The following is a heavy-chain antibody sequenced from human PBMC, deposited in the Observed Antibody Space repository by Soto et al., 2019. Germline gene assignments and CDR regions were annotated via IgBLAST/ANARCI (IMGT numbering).Heavy chain of an antibody. CDR2: ITWNSGSV. J-gene: IGHJ3*01. D-gene: IGHD5-12*01. V-gene: IGHV3-9*01. CDR1: GFTFDDYG. CDR3: GKDNRGYDNEAFSF. Sequence: EVQLVESGGGLVQPGRSLRLSCVASGFTFDDYGLHWVRQTPEKGLEWVSSITWNSGSVFYADSVKGRFTISRDNAKNSLYLQINRLRDDDTALYYCGKDNRGYDNEAFSFWAQRTMVTAAS.